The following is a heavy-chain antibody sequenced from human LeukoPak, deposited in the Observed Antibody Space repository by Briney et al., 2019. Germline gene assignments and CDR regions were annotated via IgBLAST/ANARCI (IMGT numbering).Heavy chain of an antibody. J-gene: IGHJ4*02. D-gene: IGHD3-10*01. CDR1: GYTFTSYY. Sequence: ASVKVSCKASGYTFTSYYMHWVRQAPGQGLEWMGWISAYNGNTNYAQKLQGRVTMTTDTSTSTAYMELRSLRSDDTAVYYCARDSASVPHYGSGSLDYWGQGTLVTVSS. CDR3: ARDSASVPHYGSGSLDY. V-gene: IGHV1-18*04. CDR2: ISAYNGNT.